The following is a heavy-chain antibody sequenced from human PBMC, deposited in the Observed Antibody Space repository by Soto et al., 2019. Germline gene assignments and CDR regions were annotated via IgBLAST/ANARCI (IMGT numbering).Heavy chain of an antibody. Sequence: GGSLRLSCAASGFTCSSYAMTWVRQAPGKGLEWVSGISGSGGITYYADSVKGRFTISRDNSKNTLYLQMNSLRAEDTAVYYCAKSPYSSSWYYFDYWGQGTLVTVSS. CDR3: AKSPYSSSWYYFDY. D-gene: IGHD6-13*01. J-gene: IGHJ4*02. V-gene: IGHV3-23*01. CDR1: GFTCSSYA. CDR2: ISGSGGIT.